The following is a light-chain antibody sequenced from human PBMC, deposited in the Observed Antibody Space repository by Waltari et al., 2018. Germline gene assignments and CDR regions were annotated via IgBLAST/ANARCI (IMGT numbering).Light chain of an antibody. V-gene: IGKV1-33*01. Sequence: DIQMTQSPSSLSASVGDRVTITCQASQDISNYLNWYQKKPGKAPKLLIYAASTLETGVPSRFSVSGYETYFTLTISSLQPEDIATYFCQKYDNIPLTFGGGTRVE. CDR2: AAS. CDR3: QKYDNIPLT. J-gene: IGKJ4*01. CDR1: QDISNY.